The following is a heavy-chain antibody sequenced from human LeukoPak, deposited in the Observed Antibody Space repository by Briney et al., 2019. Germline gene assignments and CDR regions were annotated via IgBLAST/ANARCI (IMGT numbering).Heavy chain of an antibody. V-gene: IGHV4-38-2*02. J-gene: IGHJ5*02. CDR1: GYSISSGYY. CDR2: IYHSGRT. D-gene: IGHD2-2*01. Sequence: SETLSLTCTVSGYSISSGYYWGWIRQPPGKGLEWIGSIYHSGRTYYNPSLKSRVTISVDTSKNQFSLQLNSVTPEDTAVYYCARLGCSSTSCHAPWGQGTLVTVSS. CDR3: ARLGCSSTSCHAP.